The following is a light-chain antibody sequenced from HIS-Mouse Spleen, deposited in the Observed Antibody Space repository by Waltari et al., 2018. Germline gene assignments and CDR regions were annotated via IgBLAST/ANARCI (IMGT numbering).Light chain of an antibody. J-gene: IGLJ3*02. CDR2: DDS. CDR3: QVWDSSSDHWV. V-gene: IGLV3-21*03. Sequence: SYVLTQPPSVSVAPGKTDRLPWGGNNIGSKRVHWYPQKPGQAPVLVVYDDSDRPSGIPERFSGSNSGNTATLTISRVEAGDEADYYCQVWDSSSDHWVFGGGTKLTVL. CDR1: NIGSKR.